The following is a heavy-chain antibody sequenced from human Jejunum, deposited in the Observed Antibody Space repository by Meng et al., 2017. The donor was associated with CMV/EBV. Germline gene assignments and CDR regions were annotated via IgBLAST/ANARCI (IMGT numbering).Heavy chain of an antibody. CDR3: VRDAGWFHFDY. CDR1: GFSISSYG. CDR2: IKEDGGQK. V-gene: IGHV3-7*01. J-gene: IGHJ4*02. D-gene: IGHD2-15*01. Sequence: CAASGFSISSYGMSWVRQATGKGLEWLANIKEDGGQKNYVDSLKGRFTISRDNAKNSLYLQMNTLRADDTAVYYCVRDAGWFHFDYWGQGTLVTVSS.